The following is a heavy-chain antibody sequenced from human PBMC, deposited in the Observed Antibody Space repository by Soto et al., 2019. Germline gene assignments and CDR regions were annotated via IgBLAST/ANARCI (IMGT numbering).Heavy chain of an antibody. V-gene: IGHV1-58*01. D-gene: IGHD6-19*01. Sequence: SVKVSCKASGFTFTHSAVQWVRQARGQRLEWIGWIVVGSGNTNYAQKFQARVTITRDMSTSTAYMELSSLRSEDTAMYYCAAGSGFSSGPDYWGQGTLVTVSS. CDR2: IVVGSGNT. J-gene: IGHJ4*02. CDR1: GFTFTHSA. CDR3: AAGSGFSSGPDY.